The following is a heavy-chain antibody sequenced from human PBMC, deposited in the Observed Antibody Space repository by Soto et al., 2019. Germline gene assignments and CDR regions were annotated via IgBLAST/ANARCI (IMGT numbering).Heavy chain of an antibody. Sequence: QVQLVESGGGVVQPGRSLRLSCAASGFTFSSYAMHWVRQAPGKGLEWVAVISYDGSNKYYADSVKGRFTISRDNSKNTLYLQMNSLRAEDTAVYYCARAGGSTSSYYGMDVWGQGTTVTVSS. J-gene: IGHJ6*02. D-gene: IGHD2-2*01. V-gene: IGHV3-30-3*01. CDR2: ISYDGSNK. CDR1: GFTFSSYA. CDR3: ARAGGSTSSYYGMDV.